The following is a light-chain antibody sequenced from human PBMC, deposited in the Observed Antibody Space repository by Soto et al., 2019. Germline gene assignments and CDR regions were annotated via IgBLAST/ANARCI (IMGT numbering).Light chain of an antibody. CDR3: QQYGSSPWYT. Sequence: EIVLTQSPGTLSLSPGERATLSCRASQSVSSSYLAWYQQKPGQAPRLLIYDASSRATGIPDRFSGSGSGTDFTLTISRLEPEDFAVSYCQQYGSSPWYTFGQGTKLEIK. J-gene: IGKJ2*01. V-gene: IGKV3-20*01. CDR1: QSVSSSY. CDR2: DAS.